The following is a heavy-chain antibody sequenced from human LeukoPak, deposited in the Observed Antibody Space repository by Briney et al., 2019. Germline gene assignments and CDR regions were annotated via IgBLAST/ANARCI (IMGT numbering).Heavy chain of an antibody. CDR2: IIPIFGTA. V-gene: IGHV1-69*13. CDR3: ARGSGSYYGFDY. Sequence: SVKVSCKASGGTFSSYAISWVRQAPGQGLEWMGGIIPIFGTANYAQKFQGRVTTTADESTSTAYMELSSLRSEDTAVYYCARGSGSYYGFDYWGQGTLVTVSS. CDR1: GGTFSSYA. D-gene: IGHD1-26*01. J-gene: IGHJ4*02.